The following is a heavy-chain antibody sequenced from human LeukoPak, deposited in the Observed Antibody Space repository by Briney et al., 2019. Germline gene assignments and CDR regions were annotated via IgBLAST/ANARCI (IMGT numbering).Heavy chain of an antibody. D-gene: IGHD1-26*01. CDR1: GFTFSIYG. V-gene: IGHV3-30*02. Sequence: QSGGSLRLSCAASGFTFSIYGMHWVRQAPGKGLEWVTFIWYDGSNKYYADSVKGRFTISRDNSKNTLYLQMNSLRAEYTAVYYCATDAAEVGATFDYWGQGTLVTVSS. J-gene: IGHJ4*02. CDR2: IWYDGSNK. CDR3: ATDAAEVGATFDY.